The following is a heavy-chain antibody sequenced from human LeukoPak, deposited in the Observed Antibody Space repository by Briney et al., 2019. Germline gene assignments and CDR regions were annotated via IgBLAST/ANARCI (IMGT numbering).Heavy chain of an antibody. CDR2: IYHSGST. D-gene: IGHD3-10*01. J-gene: IGHJ6*02. V-gene: IGHV4-30-2*01. CDR1: GGSISSGGYS. CDR3: ARGPVRGVISGMDV. Sequence: SQTLSLTCAVSGGSISSGGYSWSWIRQPPGKGLEWIGYIYHSGSTYYIPSLKSRVTISVDRSKNQFSLKLSSVTAADTAVYYCARGPVRGVISGMDVWGQGTTVTVSS.